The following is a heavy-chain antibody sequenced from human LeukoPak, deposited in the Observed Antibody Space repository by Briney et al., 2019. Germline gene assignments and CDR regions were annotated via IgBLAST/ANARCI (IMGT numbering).Heavy chain of an antibody. Sequence: SVNVSCKASGGTLRSYAISRVRQAPGQGLEGTGRNIPIFGIANYAQKFQGRVTITADKSTSTAYMELSSLRSEDTAVYYCASGYSYWPITMISHYGMDVWGQGTTVTVSS. CDR1: GGTLRSYA. CDR2: NIPIFGIA. CDR3: ASGYSYWPITMISHYGMDV. V-gene: IGHV1-69*04. J-gene: IGHJ6*02. D-gene: IGHD3-22*01.